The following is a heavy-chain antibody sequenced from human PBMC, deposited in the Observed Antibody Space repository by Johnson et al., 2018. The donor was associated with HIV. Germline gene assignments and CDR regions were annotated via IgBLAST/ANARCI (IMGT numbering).Heavy chain of an antibody. CDR1: GFTFSGSA. J-gene: IGHJ3*01. V-gene: IGHV3-48*04. D-gene: IGHD1-26*01. CDR2: ISSSGTAI. Sequence: VQLVESGGGLVQPGGSLRLSCAASGFTFSGSAMHWVRQASGKGLEWVSYISSSGTAIYYADPVKGLFTISRDNAKNSRYLQMNSLRAEDTVVYYCARDRGGSYDAFHLWVQGTMVTVSS. CDR3: ARDRGGSYDAFHL.